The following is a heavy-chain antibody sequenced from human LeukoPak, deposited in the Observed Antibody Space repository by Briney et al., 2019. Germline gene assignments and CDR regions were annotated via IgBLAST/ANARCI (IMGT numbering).Heavy chain of an antibody. CDR2: INHSGST. Sequence: SETLSLTCTVSGGSISSSSYYWSWIRQPPGKGLEWIGEINHSGSTNYNPSLKSRVTISVDTSKNQFSLKLSSVTAADTAVYYCAREDYYDSSGYLLADNYYYGMDVWGQGTTVTVSS. CDR3: AREDYYDSSGYLLADNYYYGMDV. D-gene: IGHD3-22*01. V-gene: IGHV4-39*07. CDR1: GGSISSSSYY. J-gene: IGHJ6*02.